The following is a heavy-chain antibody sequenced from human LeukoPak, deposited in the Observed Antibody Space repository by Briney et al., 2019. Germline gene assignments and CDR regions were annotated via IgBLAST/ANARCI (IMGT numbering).Heavy chain of an antibody. D-gene: IGHD4-11*01. Sequence: GGSLRLSCAASGFTFSRYSMHWVRQAPGKGLVWVSHVNSDGSGTDYADSVKGRFTISRDNSKNTLYLQMNSLRAEDTAVYYCARDRTVTTSYWFDPWGQGTLVTVSS. CDR2: VNSDGSGT. J-gene: IGHJ5*02. CDR3: ARDRTVTTSYWFDP. V-gene: IGHV3-74*01. CDR1: GFTFSRYS.